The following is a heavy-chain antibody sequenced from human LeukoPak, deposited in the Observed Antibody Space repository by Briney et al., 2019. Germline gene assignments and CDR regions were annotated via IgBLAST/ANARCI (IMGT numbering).Heavy chain of an antibody. CDR3: ARASIMITFGGVIVNDY. CDR1: GYTFTGYY. J-gene: IGHJ4*02. D-gene: IGHD3-16*02. CDR2: INPNSGGT. V-gene: IGHV1-2*02. Sequence: GASVKVSCKASGYTFTGYYMHWVRQAPGQGLEWMGWINPNSGGTNYAQKFQGRVTMTRDTSTSTAYMELSRLRSDDTAVYYCARASIMITFGGVIVNDYWGQGTLVTVSS.